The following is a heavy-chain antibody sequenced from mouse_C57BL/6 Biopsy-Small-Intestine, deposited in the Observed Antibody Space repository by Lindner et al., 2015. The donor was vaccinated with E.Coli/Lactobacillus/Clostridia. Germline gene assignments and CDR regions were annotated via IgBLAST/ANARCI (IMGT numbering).Heavy chain of an antibody. CDR2: IIAIFGRT. CDR1: GDTFSSYA. V-gene: IGHV1-53*01. CDR3: ARDGCSSTSCYANFDY. J-gene: IGHJ4*01. Sequence: SVKVSCKSSGDTFSSYAIHWVRQAPGQGLEWVGGIIAIFGRTNYAQKFQGRVTITADESTSTAYMELSSLRSEDTAVYYCARDGCSSTSCYANFDYWGQGTLVTVSS. D-gene: IGHD1-1*01.